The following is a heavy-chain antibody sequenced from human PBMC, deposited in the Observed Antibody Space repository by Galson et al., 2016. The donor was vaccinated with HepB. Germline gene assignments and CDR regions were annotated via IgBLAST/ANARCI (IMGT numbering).Heavy chain of an antibody. CDR2: LYYNDDK. CDR1: GFSLNTDAVA. CDR3: AHSRRLGVFTLFDS. Sequence: PALVKPTQTLTLPCTFSGFSLNTDAVAVGWIRQPPGKALEWLGLLYYNDDKRYRPSLQSRLTITRASSRDQVVLTMTNMDPVDTATYYCAHSRRLGVFTLFDSWGQGARVTVSS. D-gene: IGHD7-27*01. V-gene: IGHV2-5*01. J-gene: IGHJ4*02.